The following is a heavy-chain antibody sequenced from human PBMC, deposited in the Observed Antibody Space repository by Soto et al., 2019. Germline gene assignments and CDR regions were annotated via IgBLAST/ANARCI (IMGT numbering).Heavy chain of an antibody. J-gene: IGHJ4*02. CDR2: ISGSGGNT. Sequence: EVQLLESGGGLIQPGGSLRLSCAASGFTFTTYAMSWVRQAPGKGLEWVSAISGSGGNTYYADSVKGRFNISRDNSKNTVHLQMNSLRVDDTAVYYCAKDFGAHGLPDYWCQGTLVTVSS. CDR3: AKDFGAHGLPDY. V-gene: IGHV3-23*01. D-gene: IGHD3-10*01. CDR1: GFTFTTYA.